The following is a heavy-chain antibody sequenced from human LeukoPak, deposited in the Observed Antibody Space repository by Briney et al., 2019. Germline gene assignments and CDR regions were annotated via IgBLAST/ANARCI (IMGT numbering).Heavy chain of an antibody. D-gene: IGHD6-19*01. J-gene: IGHJ3*02. CDR1: GFTFSSYS. CDR3: ARVMMDWGHIFPGEWLVHAFDI. V-gene: IGHV3-21*01. CDR2: ISSSSSYI. Sequence: GGSLRLSCAASGFTFSSYSMNWVRQAPGKGLEWVSSISSSSSYIYYADSVKGRFTISRDNAKNSLYLQMNSLRAEDTAVYYCARVMMDWGHIFPGEWLVHAFDIWGQGTMVTVSS.